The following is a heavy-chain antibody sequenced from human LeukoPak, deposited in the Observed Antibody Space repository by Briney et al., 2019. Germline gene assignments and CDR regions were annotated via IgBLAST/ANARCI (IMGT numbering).Heavy chain of an antibody. CDR1: RYTFNNYG. Sequence: DSVKVSCKASRYTFNNYGFSRVRQAPGHQLECMGWISAYNGNTNYAQKFQGRVTMTTDTPTSTAYMELRSLRSDDTAVYYCARQYYYGSGSYHGDDALDIWGQGTMVTVSS. V-gene: IGHV1-18*04. CDR2: ISAYNGNT. J-gene: IGHJ3*02. D-gene: IGHD3-10*01. CDR3: ARQYYYGSGSYHGDDALDI.